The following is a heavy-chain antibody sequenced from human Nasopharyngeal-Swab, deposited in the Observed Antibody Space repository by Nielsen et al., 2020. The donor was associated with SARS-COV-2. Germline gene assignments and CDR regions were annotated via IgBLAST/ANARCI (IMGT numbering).Heavy chain of an antibody. J-gene: IGHJ6*03. D-gene: IGHD3-22*01. CDR3: ARVYYDSSGYYYYYYYYYMDV. Sequence: SETLSLTCTVSGGSISSSSYYWGWIRQPPGKGLEWIGSIYYSGSTYYNPSLKSRVTISVDTSKNQFSLKLSSVTAADTAVNYCARVYYDSSGYYYYYYYYYMDVWGKGTTVTVSS. V-gene: IGHV4-39*07. CDR1: GGSISSSSYY. CDR2: IYYSGST.